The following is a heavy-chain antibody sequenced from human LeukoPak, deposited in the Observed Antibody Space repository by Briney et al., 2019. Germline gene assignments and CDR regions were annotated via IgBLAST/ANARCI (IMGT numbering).Heavy chain of an antibody. Sequence: PSQTLSLTCTVSGGSISSGGYYWSWIRQHPGKGLEWIGEINHSGSTNYNPSLKSRVTISVDTSKNQFSLKLSSVTAADTAVYYCARGRNYYGSGSYPRRNYYYGMDVWGQGTTVTVSS. D-gene: IGHD3-10*01. J-gene: IGHJ6*02. CDR1: GGSISSGGYY. V-gene: IGHV4-31*03. CDR3: ARGRNYYGSGSYPRRNYYYGMDV. CDR2: INHSGST.